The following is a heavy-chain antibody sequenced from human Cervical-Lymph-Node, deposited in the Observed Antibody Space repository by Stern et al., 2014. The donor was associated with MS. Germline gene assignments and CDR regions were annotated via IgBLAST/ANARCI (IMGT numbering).Heavy chain of an antibody. V-gene: IGHV4-59*01. D-gene: IGHD5-12*01. CDR1: GVSFSNYY. CDR3: ARSTRRWLHGFDAFDV. J-gene: IGHJ3*01. CDR2: VQYSGTS. Sequence: QLQLQESGPGLVKPSETLSLNCTVSGVSFSNYYWSWIRQPPGKGLEWIGQVQYSGTSNYIPSLKSRLTISVDTSKNHFSLRLSSVTAADTAVYFCARSTRRWLHGFDAFDVWGQGTMVTVSS.